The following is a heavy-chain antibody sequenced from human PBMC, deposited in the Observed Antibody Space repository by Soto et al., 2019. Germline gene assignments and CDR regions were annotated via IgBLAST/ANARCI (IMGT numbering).Heavy chain of an antibody. V-gene: IGHV4-39*01. CDR2: IYYSGST. J-gene: IGHJ5*02. CDR3: ASPKIAFYNWFDP. Sequence: SETLSLTCTVSGGSISSSSYYWGWIRQPPGKGLEWIGSIYYSGSTYYNPSLKSRVTISVDTSKNQFSLKLTSVTAADTAVYYCASPKIAFYNWFDPWGQGTLVTVS. CDR1: GGSISSSSYY. D-gene: IGHD3-3*02.